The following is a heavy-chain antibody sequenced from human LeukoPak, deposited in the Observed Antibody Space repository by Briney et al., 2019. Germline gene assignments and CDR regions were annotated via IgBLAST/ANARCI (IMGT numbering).Heavy chain of an antibody. CDR3: AKKLSGSYKGFDY. Sequence: GGSLRLSCAASGFTFSSYAMSWVRQAPGKGLEWVSGISDSGGTVYYADSVKGRFTISRDNSKNSLYLQMNSLRAEDTAVYYCAKKLSGSYKGFDYWGQGTLVTVPS. CDR1: GFTFSSYA. D-gene: IGHD1-26*01. CDR2: ISDSGGTV. J-gene: IGHJ4*02. V-gene: IGHV3-23*01.